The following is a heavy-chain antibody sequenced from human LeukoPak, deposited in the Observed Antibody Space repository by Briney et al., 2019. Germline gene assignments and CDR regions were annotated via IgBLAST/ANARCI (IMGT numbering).Heavy chain of an antibody. D-gene: IGHD3-22*01. J-gene: IGHJ4*02. CDR1: GYTFTGYY. Sequence: GASVKVSCKASGYTFTGYYMHWVRQAPGQGLEWMGWINPNSGGTNYAQKFQGRVTMTRDTSISTAYMELSGLRSDDTAVYYCARDLGYYDRREPAWGQGTLVTVSS. CDR2: INPNSGGT. CDR3: ARDLGYYDRREPA. V-gene: IGHV1-2*02.